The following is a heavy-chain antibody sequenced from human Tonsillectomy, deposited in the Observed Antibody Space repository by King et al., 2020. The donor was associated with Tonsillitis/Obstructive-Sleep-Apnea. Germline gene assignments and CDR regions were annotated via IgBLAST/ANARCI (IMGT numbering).Heavy chain of an antibody. CDR3: ARDEGYCSSTSCYGAHLFDY. CDR1: GYTFTSYA. D-gene: IGHD2-2*01. Sequence: QLVQSGAEVKKPEASVKVSCKASGYTFTSYAMHWVRQAPGQRLEWMGWINAGNGNTKYSQKFQGRVTITRDTSASTAYMELSSLRSEDTAVYYCARDEGYCSSTSCYGAHLFDYWGQGTLVTVSS. CDR2: INAGNGNT. V-gene: IGHV1-3*01. J-gene: IGHJ4*02.